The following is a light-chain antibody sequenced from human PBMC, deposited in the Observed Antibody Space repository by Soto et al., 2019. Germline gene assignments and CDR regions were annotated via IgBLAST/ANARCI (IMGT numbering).Light chain of an antibody. Sequence: QSALTQPASVSGSPGQSITISCTGTSSDVGGYNYVSWYQQHPGKAPKLMIYDVSNRPSEVSNRFSGSKSGDTASLTISGLQAEDEADYYCCSDTSSITPVVFGGGTKLTVL. V-gene: IGLV2-14*03. CDR2: DVS. J-gene: IGLJ2*01. CDR3: CSDTSSITPVV. CDR1: SSDVGGYNY.